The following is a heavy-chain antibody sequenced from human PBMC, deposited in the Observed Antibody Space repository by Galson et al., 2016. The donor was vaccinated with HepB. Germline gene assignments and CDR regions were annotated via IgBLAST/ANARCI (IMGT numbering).Heavy chain of an antibody. CDR2: ISIHNHNT. Sequence: SVKVSCKASGYTFIHCDISWLRQAPGQGLEWMGWISIHNHNTYYTQKFQGRVSMTTDTSTSTAYMELRSLRSDDTAVYFCARDGYYDVLTGYSQDGAFDIWGQGTMVTVSS. CDR3: ARDGYYDVLTGYSQDGAFDI. D-gene: IGHD3-9*01. V-gene: IGHV1-18*01. CDR1: GYTFIHCD. J-gene: IGHJ3*02.